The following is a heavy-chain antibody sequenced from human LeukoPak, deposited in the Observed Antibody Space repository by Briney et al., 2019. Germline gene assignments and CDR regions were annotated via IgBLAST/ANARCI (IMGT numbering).Heavy chain of an antibody. V-gene: IGHV3-30*03. CDR2: ISYDGSNK. D-gene: IGHD2-15*01. CDR1: GFTFSSYG. Sequence: GGSLRLSCAASGFTFSSYGMHWVRQAPGKGLEWVAVISYDGSNKYYADFVKGRFTISRDNSKNTLYLQMNSLRAEDTAVYYCATGLLFDPWGQGTLVTVSS. J-gene: IGHJ5*02. CDR3: ATGLLFDP.